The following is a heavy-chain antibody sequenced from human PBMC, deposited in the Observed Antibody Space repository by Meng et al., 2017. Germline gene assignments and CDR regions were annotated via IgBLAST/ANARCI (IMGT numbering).Heavy chain of an antibody. CDR1: GGSFSGYY. D-gene: IGHD6-6*01. J-gene: IGHJ5*02. CDR2: INHSGST. CDR3: ARRRGGSSDWFDP. V-gene: IGHV4-34*01. Sequence: QVRLQRWGAGLLRPSETRSLTCAVYGGSFSGYYWSWIRQPPGKGLEWIGEINHSGSTNYNPSLKSRVTISVDTSKNQFSLKLSSVTAADTAVYYCARRRGGSSDWFDPWGQGTLVTVSS.